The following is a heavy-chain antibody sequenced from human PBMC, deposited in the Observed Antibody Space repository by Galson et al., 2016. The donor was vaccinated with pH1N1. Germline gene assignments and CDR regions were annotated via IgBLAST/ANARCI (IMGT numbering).Heavy chain of an antibody. D-gene: IGHD3-3*01. CDR1: SDY. CDR3: ARESLEWLIISGHRVELNWFDS. V-gene: IGHV4-61*02. J-gene: IGHJ5*01. Sequence: TCSDSDYWTWIRQPAGKGLEWIGRVSGTGTTNYNPSLKSRVTISIDTSKNQFSLKMASVTAADTAVYFCARESLEWLIISGHRVELNWFDSWGQGTLVTVSS. CDR2: VSGTGTT.